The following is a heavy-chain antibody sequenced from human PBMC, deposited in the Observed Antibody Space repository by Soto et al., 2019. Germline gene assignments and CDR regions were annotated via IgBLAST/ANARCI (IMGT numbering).Heavy chain of an antibody. Sequence: PGGSLRLSCAASGFTFSSYAMHWVRQAPGKGLEWVAVISYDGSNKYYADSVKGRFTISRDNSKNTLYLQMNSLRAEDTAVYYCARAIFKFSSSWYRVVDYWGQGTLVTVSS. J-gene: IGHJ4*02. CDR1: GFTFSSYA. CDR3: ARAIFKFSSSWYRVVDY. V-gene: IGHV3-30-3*01. D-gene: IGHD6-13*01. CDR2: ISYDGSNK.